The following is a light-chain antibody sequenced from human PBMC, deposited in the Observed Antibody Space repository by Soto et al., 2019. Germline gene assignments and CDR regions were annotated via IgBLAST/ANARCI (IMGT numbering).Light chain of an antibody. CDR1: QTISSW. CDR2: AAS. CDR3: QQADTFPST. Sequence: GGGSVTIKSRASQTISSWLAWYQQKPGKAPKLLIYAASSLQSGVPSRFSGSGLGTDFTLTISTLQPEDSAISYCQQADTFPSTVAQGTRLEI. V-gene: IGKV1D-12*01. J-gene: IGKJ5*01.